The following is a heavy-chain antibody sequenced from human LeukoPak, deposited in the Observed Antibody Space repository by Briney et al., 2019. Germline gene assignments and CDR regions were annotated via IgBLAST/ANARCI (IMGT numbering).Heavy chain of an antibody. CDR2: FYHGGST. V-gene: IGHV4-38-2*02. CDR3: VISVQQRVNWFDP. CDR1: GYSISTGYY. Sequence: PSETLSLTCTVSGYSISTGYYWDWIRQPPGKGLEWIGTFYHGGSTYYNPSLKSRVTISVDKSKNQFSLKLSSVTAADTAVYYCVISVQQRVNWFDPWGQGTLVTVSS. D-gene: IGHD6-13*01. J-gene: IGHJ5*02.